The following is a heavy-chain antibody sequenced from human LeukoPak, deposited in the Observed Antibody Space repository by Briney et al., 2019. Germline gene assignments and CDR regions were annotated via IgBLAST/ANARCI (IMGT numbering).Heavy chain of an antibody. J-gene: IGHJ4*02. CDR3: ARVMVRGVTIDY. CDR1: GGSISSGGYY. V-gene: IGHV4-31*03. CDR2: IYYSGST. Sequence: PSETLSLTCTVSGGSISSGGYYWSWIRQHPGKGLEWIGHIYYSGSTYYNPSLKSRVTISVDTSKNQFSLKLSSVTAADTAVYYCARVMVRGVTIDYWGQGTLVTVSS. D-gene: IGHD3-10*01.